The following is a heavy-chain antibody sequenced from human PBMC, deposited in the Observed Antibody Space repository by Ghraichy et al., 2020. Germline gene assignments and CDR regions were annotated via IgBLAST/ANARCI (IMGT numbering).Heavy chain of an antibody. CDR2: ISSSGNIT. CDR1: GFTFSDYY. CDR3: ARDVRTHYDFWSNSWGDKSHYYMDV. Sequence: GGSLRLSCAASGFTFSDYYMSWSRQAPGKGLEWVSYISSSGNITYYADSVMGRFTISRDNAQKSLFLQMNSLRAEDTAVYFCARDVRTHYDFWSNSWGDKSHYYMDVWGKGTAITVSS. J-gene: IGHJ6*03. V-gene: IGHV3-11*01. D-gene: IGHD3/OR15-3a*01.